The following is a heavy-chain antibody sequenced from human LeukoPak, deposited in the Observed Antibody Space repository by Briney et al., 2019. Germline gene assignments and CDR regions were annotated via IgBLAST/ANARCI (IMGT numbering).Heavy chain of an antibody. CDR3: ARDRRDLAVAGVYWFDP. Sequence: ASVKVSCKASGYTFTGYYMHWVRQAPGQGLEWMGWINPNSGGTSYAQKFQGRVTMTRDTSTSTVYMELSSLRSEDTAVYYCARDRRDLAVAGVYWFDPWGQGTLVTVSS. CDR1: GYTFTGYY. J-gene: IGHJ5*02. CDR2: INPNSGGT. V-gene: IGHV1-2*02. D-gene: IGHD6-19*01.